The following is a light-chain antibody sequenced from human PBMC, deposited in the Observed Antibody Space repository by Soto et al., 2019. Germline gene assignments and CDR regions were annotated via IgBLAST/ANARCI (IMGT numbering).Light chain of an antibody. CDR2: GAS. J-gene: IGKJ5*01. CDR1: QSVSIN. CDR3: QQRDSWPIT. V-gene: IGKV3-11*01. Sequence: EIVLTQSPATLSVSPGERATLSCRASQSVSINLAWYQQKPGQAPRLLISGASTRATGIPARFSGSGSGTDFTLTISRLEPDDFAVYYCQQRDSWPITFGQGTRLEIK.